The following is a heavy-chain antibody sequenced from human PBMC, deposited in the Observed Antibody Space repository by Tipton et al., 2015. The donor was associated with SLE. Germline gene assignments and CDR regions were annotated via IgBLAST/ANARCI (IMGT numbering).Heavy chain of an antibody. CDR3: ARFYLKSYYEFDS. J-gene: IGHJ5*01. CDR1: GVSIRRHY. CDR2: TYNNDRT. V-gene: IGHV4-59*11. D-gene: IGHD1-26*01. Sequence: TLSLTCTVSGVSIRRHYWSWIRLSPGKGLEWIVYTYNNDRTKYNPSLESRVTVSVDTSKNLLSLKLSSVTAADTAVYFCARFYLKSYYEFDSWGQETLVTVSP.